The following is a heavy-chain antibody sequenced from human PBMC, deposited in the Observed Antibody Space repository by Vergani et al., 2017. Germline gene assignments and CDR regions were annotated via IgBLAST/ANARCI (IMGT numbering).Heavy chain of an antibody. J-gene: IGHJ3*02. CDR1: GGSISSYY. V-gene: IGHV4-59*01. D-gene: IGHD3-10*01. CDR2: IYYSGST. CDR3: ARGGVTMVRGVPDAFDI. Sequence: QVQLQESGPGLVKPSETLSLTCTVSGGSISSYYWSWIRQPPGKGLEWIGYIYYSGSTNYNPSLKSRVTISVDTSKNQFSLKLRSVTAADTAVYYCARGGVTMVRGVPDAFDIWGQGTMVTVSS.